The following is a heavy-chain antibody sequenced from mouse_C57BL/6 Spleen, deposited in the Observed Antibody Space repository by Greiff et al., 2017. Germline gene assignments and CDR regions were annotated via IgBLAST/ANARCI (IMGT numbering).Heavy chain of an antibody. CDR1: GYTFTDYY. CDR2: INPNNGGT. J-gene: IGHJ2*01. Sequence: VQLQQSGPELVKPGASVKISCKASGYTFTDYYMNWVKQSHGKSLEWIGDINPNNGGTSYNQKFKGKATLTVDKSSSTAYMELRSLTSEDSAVYYWARSDGSSYLDCWGQGTTLTVSS. D-gene: IGHD1-1*01. CDR3: ARSDGSSYLDC. V-gene: IGHV1-26*01.